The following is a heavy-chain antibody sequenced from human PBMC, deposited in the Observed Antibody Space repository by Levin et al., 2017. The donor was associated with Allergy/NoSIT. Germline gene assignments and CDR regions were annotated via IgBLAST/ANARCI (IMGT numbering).Heavy chain of an antibody. CDR3: ARDRYYTTDDKDCAGAPVDVV. V-gene: IGHV3-23*01. CDR2: ISGTGASR. Sequence: GGSLRLSCAASGLNFSGYAVTWVRQAPGKGLEWVAVISGTGASRYYAVSVKGRFTISRDHSKNLVHLHMSRLSADDTAVYFCARDRYYTTDDKDCAGAPVDVVWGQGTTVTVSS. CDR1: GLNFSGYA. D-gene: IGHD2-2*02. J-gene: IGHJ6*02.